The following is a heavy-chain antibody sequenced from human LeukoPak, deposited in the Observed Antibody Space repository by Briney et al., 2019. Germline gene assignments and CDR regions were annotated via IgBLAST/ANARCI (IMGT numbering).Heavy chain of an antibody. V-gene: IGHV4-4*07. D-gene: IGHD3-22*01. J-gene: IGHJ4*02. Sequence: PSETLSLTYTVSGDSINSYHWSWIRQPAGKGLEWIGRIHMSGSTNYNPSLRSQVAISMDNSKNQFSLKLKSVTAADTAVYYCARDDSSRDDSGGYHYWGQGTLVTISS. CDR3: ARDDSSRDDSGGYHY. CDR2: IHMSGST. CDR1: GDSINSYH.